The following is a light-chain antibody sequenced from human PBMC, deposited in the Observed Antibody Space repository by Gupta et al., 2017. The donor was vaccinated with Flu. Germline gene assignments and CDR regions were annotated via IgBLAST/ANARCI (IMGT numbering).Light chain of an antibody. CDR1: QSISTF. J-gene: IGKJ2*03. V-gene: IGKV1-39*01. CDR2: GAS. CDR3: QQTFTTPPDS. Sequence: DIQMTQSPSSLSASVGDRVTITCRASQSISTFLNWYQQKPGKAPDLLIYGASSLQDGAPSRLSGRGSGTEFTLIISILEPEDFATYYCQQTFTTPPDSFGKGTKVEIK.